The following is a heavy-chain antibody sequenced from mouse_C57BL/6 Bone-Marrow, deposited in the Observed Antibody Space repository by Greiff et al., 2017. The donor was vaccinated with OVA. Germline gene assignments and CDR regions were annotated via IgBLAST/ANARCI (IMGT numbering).Heavy chain of an antibody. Sequence: QVQLQQPGAELVKPGASVKMSCKASGYTFTSYWITWVKQRPGQGLEWIGDINPGSGSTNYNEKFKCTSTLTVDTSSSTAYMQLSSLTSEDSAVDYCARGGGYGYFDYWGQGTTLTVSS. V-gene: IGHV1-55*01. D-gene: IGHD2-2*01. CDR2: INPGSGST. CDR3: ARGGGYGYFDY. J-gene: IGHJ2*01. CDR1: GYTFTSYW.